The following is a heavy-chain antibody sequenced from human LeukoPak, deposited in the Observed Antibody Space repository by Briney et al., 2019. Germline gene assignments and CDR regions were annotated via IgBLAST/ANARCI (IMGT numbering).Heavy chain of an antibody. D-gene: IGHD3-22*01. Sequence: ASVKVSCTASGYTFTGYYMHWVRQAPGQGLEWMGWINANSGATDYAQNFQGRVIMTSDTSISTVSMELSRLRSDDTAVYYCTRVGGMPDSSGYYAPPPYEYWAQGTLVTVSS. CDR3: TRVGGMPDSSGYYAPPPYEY. J-gene: IGHJ4*02. V-gene: IGHV1-2*02. CDR1: GYTFTGYY. CDR2: INANSGAT.